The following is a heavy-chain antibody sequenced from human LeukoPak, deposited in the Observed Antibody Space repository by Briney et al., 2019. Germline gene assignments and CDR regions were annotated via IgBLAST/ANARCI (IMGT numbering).Heavy chain of an antibody. Sequence: GASVKVSCKASGYTFTSYGISWVRQAPGQGLEWMGWISAYNGNTNYAQKLQGRVTMTTDTSTSTAYMELRSLRSDDTAVYYCARGLVSEWQQLALFDYWGQGTLVTVSS. J-gene: IGHJ4*02. CDR1: GYTFTSYG. CDR2: ISAYNGNT. CDR3: ARGLVSEWQQLALFDY. V-gene: IGHV1-18*01. D-gene: IGHD6-13*01.